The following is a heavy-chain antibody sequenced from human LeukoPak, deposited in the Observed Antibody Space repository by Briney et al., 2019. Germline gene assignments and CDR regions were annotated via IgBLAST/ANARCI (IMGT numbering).Heavy chain of an antibody. J-gene: IGHJ6*02. CDR2: ISYDGSNK. D-gene: IGHD3-22*01. CDR1: GFTFSSYG. V-gene: IGHV3-30*18. Sequence: GGSLRLSCAASGFTFSSYGMHWVRQAPGKGLEWVAVISYDGSNKYYADSVKSRFTISRDNSKNTLYLQMNSLRAEDTAVYYCANLKIVVDYGMDVWGQGTTVTVSS. CDR3: ANLKIVVDYGMDV.